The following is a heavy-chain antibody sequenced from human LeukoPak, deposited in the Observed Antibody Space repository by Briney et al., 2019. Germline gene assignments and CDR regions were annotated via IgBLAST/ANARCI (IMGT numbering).Heavy chain of an antibody. CDR2: ISGTSSYI. CDR1: GFTFSSYA. CDR3: AITIFGVVH. Sequence: GGSLRLSCAASGFTFSSYAMSWVRQAPGKGLEWVSSISGTSSYIYYADSLKGRFTISRDNAKNSLYLQMNSLRAEDTAVYYCAITIFGVVHWGQGTLVTVSS. D-gene: IGHD3-3*01. J-gene: IGHJ4*02. V-gene: IGHV3-21*01.